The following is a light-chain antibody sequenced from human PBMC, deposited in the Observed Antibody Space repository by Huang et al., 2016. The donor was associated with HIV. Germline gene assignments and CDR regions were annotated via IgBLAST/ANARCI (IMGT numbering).Light chain of an antibody. J-gene: IGKJ3*01. CDR1: QIVNSY. CDR3: QQSIRTPFT. V-gene: IGKV1-39*01. CDR2: GAS. Sequence: DIQMTQSPSSLSASVGDRVTITCRAGQIVNSYLNWYHQRPGKAPSLLICGASRLHSGVPSRFSGSGSGSDFTLIISGLQPEDIGTYYCQQSIRTPFTFGPGT.